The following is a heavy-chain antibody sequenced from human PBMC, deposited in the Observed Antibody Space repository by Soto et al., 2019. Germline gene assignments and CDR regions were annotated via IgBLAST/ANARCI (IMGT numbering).Heavy chain of an antibody. CDR1: GFTFSDSY. D-gene: IGHD6-13*01. CDR2: ISGSSSYI. J-gene: IGHJ4*02. CDR3: ARGESTAAAVDY. V-gene: IGHV3-11*06. Sequence: GGSLRLSCAASGFTFSDSYMIWIRQAPGKGLEWVSYISGSSSYINYADSVKGRFTISRDNAKNSLYLQMNSLRAENTAMYYCARGESTAAAVDYSGQGTQVTLSS.